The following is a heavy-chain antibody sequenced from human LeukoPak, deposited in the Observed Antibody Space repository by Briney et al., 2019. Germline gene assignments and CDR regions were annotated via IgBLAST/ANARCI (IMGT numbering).Heavy chain of an antibody. Sequence: GGSLRLSCSASGFXFSRYAIHWVRQAPGRGLEYVSAISSTGGRTYYADYADSVKGRFTISRDNSKNTLYLQMSSLRTEDTAVYYCVKGQRYGDYSDDAFDIWGQGTMVTVSS. CDR3: VKGQRYGDYSDDAFDI. CDR1: GFXFSRYA. J-gene: IGHJ3*02. V-gene: IGHV3-64D*09. CDR2: ISSTGGRT. D-gene: IGHD4-17*01.